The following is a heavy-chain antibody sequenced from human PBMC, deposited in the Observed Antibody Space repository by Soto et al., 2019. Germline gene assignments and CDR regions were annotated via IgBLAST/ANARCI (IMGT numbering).Heavy chain of an antibody. CDR2: IYYSGST. CDR1: GGSXSSYY. Sequence: PSETLSLTCTVSGGSXSSYYWSWIRQPPGKGLEWIGYIYYSGSTNYNPSLKSRVIISVDTSKNQFSLKLSSVTAADTAVYYCARTVDFAYWGQGTLVTVSS. J-gene: IGHJ4*02. D-gene: IGHD4-4*01. V-gene: IGHV4-59*01. CDR3: ARTVDFAY.